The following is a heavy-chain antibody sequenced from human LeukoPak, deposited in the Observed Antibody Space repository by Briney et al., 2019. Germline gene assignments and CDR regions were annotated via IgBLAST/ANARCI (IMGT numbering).Heavy chain of an antibody. J-gene: IGHJ4*02. CDR2: ISSSSTI. Sequence: PGGSLRLSRAASGFTFSSYSMNWVRQAPGQGLEWVSYISSSSTIYYADSVKGRFTISGDNAKNSLYLQMNSLRAEDTAVYYCARVAYSGSYSGYWGQGTLVTVSS. V-gene: IGHV3-48*01. CDR1: GFTFSSYS. CDR3: ARVAYSGSYSGY. D-gene: IGHD1-26*01.